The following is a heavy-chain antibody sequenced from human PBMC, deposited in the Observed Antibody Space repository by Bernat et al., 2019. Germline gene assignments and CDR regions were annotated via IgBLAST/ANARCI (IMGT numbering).Heavy chain of an antibody. CDR1: GFAFSNAW. CDR3: TKDYWNYFDY. Sequence: EVQLVESGGGLAKPGGSLRLSCAASGFAFSNAWMNWVRQAPGKGLEWVGRIKMKSDGGTTDYAAPVKGRFTISRDDSKTTVYLQMTSLETEDTAVYYCTKDYWNYFDYWGQGTLVTVSS. J-gene: IGHJ4*02. D-gene: IGHD1-1*01. V-gene: IGHV3-15*07. CDR2: IKMKSDGGTT.